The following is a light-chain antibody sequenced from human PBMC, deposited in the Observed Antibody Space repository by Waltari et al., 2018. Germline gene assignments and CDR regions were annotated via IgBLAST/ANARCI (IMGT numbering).Light chain of an antibody. CDR2: GNN. CDR3: QSYDGGQSASVL. J-gene: IGLJ2*01. V-gene: IGLV1-40*01. Sequence: QSVLTQPPSVSGAPGQRVTISCTGSSSNIGADYDVHWYQHLPGTAPKLLIYGNNNRPSGFPDRFSGSKSGISASLVISGLQAEDEADYYCQSYDGGQSASVLIGGGTKVTVL. CDR1: SSNIGADYD.